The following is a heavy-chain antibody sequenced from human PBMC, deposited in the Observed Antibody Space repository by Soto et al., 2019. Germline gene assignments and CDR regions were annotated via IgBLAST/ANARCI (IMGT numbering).Heavy chain of an antibody. Sequence: QVQLVESGGGVVQPGRSLRLSCAASGFTFSSYGMHWVRQAPGKGLEWVAVIWYNGSNKYYADSVKGRFTISRDNSKNTLYLQMNSLRAEDTAVYYCARDTGALDYWGQGTLVTVSS. V-gene: IGHV3-33*01. CDR3: ARDTGALDY. D-gene: IGHD1-26*01. CDR1: GFTFSSYG. J-gene: IGHJ4*02. CDR2: IWYNGSNK.